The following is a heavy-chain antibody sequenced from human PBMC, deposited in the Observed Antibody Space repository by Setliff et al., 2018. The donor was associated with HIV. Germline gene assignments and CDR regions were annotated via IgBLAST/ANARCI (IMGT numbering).Heavy chain of an antibody. V-gene: IGHV3-33*06. Sequence: GGSLRLSCAASGFTFSSYGMHWVRQAPGKGLEWVAVIWYDGSNKYYADSVKGRFTISRDNSKNTLYLQMNSLRAEDTAVYYCAKGGGEDHYYYMDVWGKGTTVTVSS. J-gene: IGHJ6*03. CDR2: IWYDGSNK. D-gene: IGHD2-15*01. CDR3: AKGGGEDHYYYMDV. CDR1: GFTFSSYG.